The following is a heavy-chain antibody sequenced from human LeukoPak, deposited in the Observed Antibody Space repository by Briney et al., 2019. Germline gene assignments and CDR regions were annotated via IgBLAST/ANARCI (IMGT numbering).Heavy chain of an antibody. V-gene: IGHV1-2*02. D-gene: IGHD2-21*02. CDR1: GYTFTGYY. CDR2: INPNSGGT. J-gene: IGHJ6*02. CDR3: ARVSIVVVTANYGMDV. Sequence: ASVKVSCKASGYTFTGYYMHWVRQAPGQGLEWMGWINPNSGGTNYAQKFQGRVTMTRDTSISTAYMELRSLRSDDTAVYYCARVSIVVVTANYGMDVWGQGTTVTVSS.